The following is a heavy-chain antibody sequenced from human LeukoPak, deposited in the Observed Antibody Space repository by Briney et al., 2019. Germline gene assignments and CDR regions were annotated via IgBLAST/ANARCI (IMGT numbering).Heavy chain of an antibody. CDR1: GGSISSGDYY. Sequence: SEPLSLTCTVSGGSISSGDYYWRWIRQPPGKGLEWIGYIFYSGSTYYNPSLKSRVTISVDTSKNQFSLKLSSVTAADTAVYYCARDGNGYSYGYDVWGQGTLVTVSS. D-gene: IGHD5-18*01. V-gene: IGHV4-30-4*01. J-gene: IGHJ4*02. CDR3: ARDGNGYSYGYDV. CDR2: IFYSGST.